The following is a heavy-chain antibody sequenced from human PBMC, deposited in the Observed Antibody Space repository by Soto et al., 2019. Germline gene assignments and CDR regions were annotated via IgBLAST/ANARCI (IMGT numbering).Heavy chain of an antibody. V-gene: IGHV2-5*02. CDR3: AHSSTDLNHAMDV. CDR2: IYWDDDK. CDR1: GLSLTTNGLS. J-gene: IGHJ6*02. Sequence: QITLKESGPPLVKPTQNLTLTCAFSGLSLTTNGLSVGWVRQPPGKALEWLALIYWDDDKRYSPSLKSRLTITRDTSKNQVVLTMTNMDPVDTATYYCAHSSTDLNHAMDVWGQGTTVSVSS. D-gene: IGHD3-3*01.